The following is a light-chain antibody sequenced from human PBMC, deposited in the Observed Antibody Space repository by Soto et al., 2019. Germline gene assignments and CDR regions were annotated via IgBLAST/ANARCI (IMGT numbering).Light chain of an antibody. J-gene: IGKJ2*01. V-gene: IGKV1-5*01. Sequence: DIEMTQSPSTLSASVGDRVTITCRASHSITTLLAWYQQKSGKAPRLLIYEGSTLQSGVPSRFSGSGSGTEFTLTISDLQPDDFATYYCQQGYSFPHTFGQGTKLEI. CDR2: EGS. CDR1: HSITTL. CDR3: QQGYSFPHT.